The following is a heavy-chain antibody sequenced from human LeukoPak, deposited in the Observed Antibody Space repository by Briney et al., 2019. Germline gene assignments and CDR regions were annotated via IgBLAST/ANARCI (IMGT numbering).Heavy chain of an antibody. CDR1: GFTFSSYA. CDR2: IIGTGSST. J-gene: IGHJ5*02. CDR3: AEAGFGSGVPNCCVP. D-gene: IGHD6-19*01. V-gene: IGHV3-23*01. Sequence: PGGSLRLSCAASGFTFSSYAMKWVRQAPGRGLEWVSAIIGTGSSTYYADSVKGRFTISRDNTKNTLYLQMNSLRAEDPSVYYWAEAGFGSGVPNCCVPWGQGTLVSVSS.